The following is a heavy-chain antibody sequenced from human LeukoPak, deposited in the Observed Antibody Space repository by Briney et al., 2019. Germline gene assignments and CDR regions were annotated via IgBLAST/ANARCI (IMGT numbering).Heavy chain of an antibody. V-gene: IGHV3-74*01. Sequence: PGGSLRLSFAASGFTFSSYWMHWVRQAPGKGLVWVSRMKFDESRTNYADSVKGRFSISRDNAKNTLYLQVNSLGAEDTAVYYCARGAMGNYYMDVWGKGTTVTVSS. CDR1: GFTFSSYW. CDR2: MKFDESRT. CDR3: ARGAMGNYYMDV. J-gene: IGHJ6*03. D-gene: IGHD5-24*01.